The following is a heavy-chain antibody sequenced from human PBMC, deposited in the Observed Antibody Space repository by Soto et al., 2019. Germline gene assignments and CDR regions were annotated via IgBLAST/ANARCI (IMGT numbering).Heavy chain of an antibody. V-gene: IGHV3-23*01. CDR1: GFTFSSYA. CDR2: ISGSGGST. D-gene: IGHD6-13*01. Sequence: GGSLRLSCAASGFTFSSYAMSWVRQAPGKGLEWVSAISGSGGSTYYADSVKGRFTISRDNSKNTLYLQMNSLRAEDTAVYYCAKVVAAGTDYYYYYGMDVWGQGTTVTVSS. J-gene: IGHJ6*02. CDR3: AKVVAAGTDYYYYYGMDV.